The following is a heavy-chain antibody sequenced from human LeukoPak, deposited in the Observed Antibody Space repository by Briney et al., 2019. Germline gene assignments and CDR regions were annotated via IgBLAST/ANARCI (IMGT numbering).Heavy chain of an antibody. J-gene: IGHJ6*02. Sequence: KPGGSLRLSCAASGFTFSSYSMNWVRQAPGKGLAWVSSISSSSSYIYYADSVKGRFTISRDNAKNSLFLQMDSLRAEDTAVYYCARTYNNAWYSGMDVWGQGTTVTVSS. CDR2: ISSSSSYI. CDR1: GFTFSSYS. D-gene: IGHD6-19*01. CDR3: ARTYNNAWYSGMDV. V-gene: IGHV3-21*01.